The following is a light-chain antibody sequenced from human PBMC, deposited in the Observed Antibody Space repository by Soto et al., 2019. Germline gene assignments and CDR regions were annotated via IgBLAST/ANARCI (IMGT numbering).Light chain of an antibody. J-gene: IGLJ1*01. CDR3: SSYRSSNTPFV. V-gene: IGLV2-14*01. Sequence: QSVLTQPASVSGSPGQSITISCTGTTSDIGGYYFVSRYQQHPGKAPKLMIYDVSNRPSGVSNRFSGSKSGNTASLTISGLQAEDEADYYCSSYRSSNTPFVFGTGTKVTVL. CDR1: TSDIGGYYF. CDR2: DVS.